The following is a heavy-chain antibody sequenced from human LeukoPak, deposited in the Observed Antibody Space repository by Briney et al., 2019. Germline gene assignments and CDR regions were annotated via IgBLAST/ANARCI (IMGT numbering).Heavy chain of an antibody. J-gene: IGHJ4*02. CDR1: GGTFSSYA. CDR3: ARAPFVGSGWSLQNDY. CDR2: FIPIFGTA. D-gene: IGHD6-19*01. Sequence: GSSVKVSCKASGGTFSSYAISWVRQAPGQGLEWMGGFIPIFGTANYAQKFQGRVTITADESTSTAYMELSSLRSEDTAVYYCARAPFVGSGWSLQNDYWGQGTLVTVSS. V-gene: IGHV1-69*01.